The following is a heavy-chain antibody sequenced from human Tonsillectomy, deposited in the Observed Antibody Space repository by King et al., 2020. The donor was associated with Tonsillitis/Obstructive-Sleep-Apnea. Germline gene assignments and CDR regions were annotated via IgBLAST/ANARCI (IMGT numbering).Heavy chain of an antibody. CDR3: ARDGRAGDTVIVLRFDC. V-gene: IGHV6-1*01. D-gene: IGHD5-18*01. Sequence: VQLQQSGPGLVKPSQTLSLTCAISGDSVSSNSATWNWIRQSPSRGLEWLGRTYYRSKWYNEYAESVKSRITINPDTSKNQFSLQLNSVTPEDTAVYYCARDGRAGDTVIVLRFDCWGQGTLVAVSS. CDR2: TYYRSKWYN. CDR1: GDSVSSNSAT. J-gene: IGHJ4*02.